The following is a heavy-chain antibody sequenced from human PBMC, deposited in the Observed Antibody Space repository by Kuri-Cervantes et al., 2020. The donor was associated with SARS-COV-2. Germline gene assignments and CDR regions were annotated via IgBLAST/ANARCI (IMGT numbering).Heavy chain of an antibody. V-gene: IGHV3-74*01. Sequence: GGSLRLSCAASGFTFSGHWIHWVRQAPGKGLVWVSRINTDGSYTNNADSVKGRFTLSRDNAKNMLFLQMNSLRAEDTAVYYCAREYYYDSSGRGFDYWGQGTLVTVSS. CDR2: INTDGSYT. CDR1: GFTFSGHW. D-gene: IGHD3-22*01. J-gene: IGHJ4*02. CDR3: AREYYYDSSGRGFDY.